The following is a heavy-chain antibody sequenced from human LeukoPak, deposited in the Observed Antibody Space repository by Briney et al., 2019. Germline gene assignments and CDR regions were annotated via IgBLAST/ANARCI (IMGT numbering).Heavy chain of an antibody. V-gene: IGHV3-74*01. J-gene: IGHJ4*02. CDR2: INSDGSST. CDR1: GFTFSSYW. Sequence: GGSLRLSCAASGFTFSSYWMHWVRQAPGKGLVWVSRINSDGSSTSYADSVKGRFTISRDNAKNTLYLQMNSLRAEDTAVYYCARDPWDSSGYLPPDYWGQGTLVTVSS. CDR3: ARDPWDSSGYLPPDY. D-gene: IGHD3-22*01.